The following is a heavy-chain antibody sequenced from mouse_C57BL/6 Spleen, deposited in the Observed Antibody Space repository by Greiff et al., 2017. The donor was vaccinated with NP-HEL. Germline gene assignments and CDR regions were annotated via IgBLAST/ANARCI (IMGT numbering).Heavy chain of an antibody. D-gene: IGHD2-4*01. CDR2: IYIGNGYT. J-gene: IGHJ1*03. CDR1: GYTFTSYG. Sequence: VQLQQSGAELVRPGSSVKMSCKTSGYTFTSYGINWVKQRHGQGLDWIGYIYIGNGYTEYNEKFKGKATLTSDTSSSTAYMQLSSLTSDDSAVYFCAMGGYYDYDGSWYFDVWGTGTTVTVSA. V-gene: IGHV1-58*01. CDR3: AMGGYYDYDGSWYFDV.